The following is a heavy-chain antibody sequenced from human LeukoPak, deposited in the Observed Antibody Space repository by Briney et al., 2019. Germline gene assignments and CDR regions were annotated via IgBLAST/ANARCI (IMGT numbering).Heavy chain of an antibody. CDR2: ISGSGGST. V-gene: IGHV3-23*01. CDR3: AKDLSSSPVPRFDP. CDR1: GFTFSSYA. Sequence: GGSLRLSCAASGFTFSSYAMSWVRQAPGKGLEWVSAISGSGGSTYYTDSVKGRFTISRDNSKNTLYLQMNSLRAEDTAVYYCAKDLSSSPVPRFDPWGQGTLVTVSS. J-gene: IGHJ5*02. D-gene: IGHD2/OR15-2a*01.